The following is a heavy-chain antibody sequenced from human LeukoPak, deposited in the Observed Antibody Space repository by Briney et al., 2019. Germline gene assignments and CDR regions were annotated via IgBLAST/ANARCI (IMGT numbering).Heavy chain of an antibody. Sequence: SETLSLTCTVSGGSISSYYWSWIRQPPGKGLEWIGYIYYSGSTNYNPSLKSRVTISVDTSKNQFSLKLSSVTAADTAVYYCARSTTLKWLQSQPYFDYWGQGTLVTVSS. D-gene: IGHD3-3*01. CDR2: IYYSGST. V-gene: IGHV4-59*01. J-gene: IGHJ4*02. CDR1: GGSISSYY. CDR3: ARSTTLKWLQSQPYFDY.